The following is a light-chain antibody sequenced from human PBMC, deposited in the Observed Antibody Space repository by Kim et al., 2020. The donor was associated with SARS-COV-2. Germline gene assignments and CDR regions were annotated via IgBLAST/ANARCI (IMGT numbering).Light chain of an antibody. Sequence: GQRVTIPCSGSSSKIESKYVYWYQQVPGTAPKVLIYRSNQRPSGVPDRFSGSKSGTSASLAISGLRSEDEADYYCAAWDDSLSGRVFGGGTQLTVL. J-gene: IGLJ3*02. CDR1: SSKIESKY. CDR3: AAWDDSLSGRV. V-gene: IGLV1-47*01. CDR2: RSN.